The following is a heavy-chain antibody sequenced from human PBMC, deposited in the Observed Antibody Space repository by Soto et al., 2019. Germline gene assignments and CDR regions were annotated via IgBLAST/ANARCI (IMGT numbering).Heavy chain of an antibody. CDR2: IIPIFGTA. J-gene: IGHJ6*02. D-gene: IGHD5-12*01. Sequence: SVKVSCKASGGTFSSYAISWVRQAPGQGLEWMGGIIPIFGTANYAQKFQGRVTITADESTSTAYMELSSLRSEDTAVYYCARDPYSGYVAAGGTYGMDVWGQGTTVTVSS. CDR1: GGTFSSYA. CDR3: ARDPYSGYVAAGGTYGMDV. V-gene: IGHV1-69*13.